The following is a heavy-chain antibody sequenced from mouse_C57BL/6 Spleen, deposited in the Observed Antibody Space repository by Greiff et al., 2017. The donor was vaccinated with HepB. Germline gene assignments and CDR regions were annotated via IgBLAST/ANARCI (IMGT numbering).Heavy chain of an antibody. Sequence: VQLQQPGTELVKPGASVKLSCKASGYTFTSYWMHWVKQRPGQGLEWIGNINPSNGGTNYNEKFKSKATLTVDTSSSTAYMQLSSLTSEDSAVYYCASLSTTVVALDYWGQGTTLTVSS. CDR2: INPSNGGT. J-gene: IGHJ2*01. D-gene: IGHD1-1*01. CDR3: ASLSTTVVALDY. CDR1: GYTFTSYW. V-gene: IGHV1-53*01.